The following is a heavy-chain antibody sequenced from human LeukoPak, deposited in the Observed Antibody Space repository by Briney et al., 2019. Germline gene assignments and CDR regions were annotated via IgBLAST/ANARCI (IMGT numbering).Heavy chain of an antibody. CDR1: GFTFSSYG. CDR3: ARDILEWFYRGDAFDI. J-gene: IGHJ3*02. V-gene: IGHV3-30*03. D-gene: IGHD3-3*01. CDR2: ISYDGSNK. Sequence: GGSLRLSCAASGFTFSSYGMHWVRQSPGKGLEWVAVISYDGSNKYYADSVKGRFTISRDNSKNTLYLQMNSLRAEDTAVYYCARDILEWFYRGDAFDIWGQGTMVTVSS.